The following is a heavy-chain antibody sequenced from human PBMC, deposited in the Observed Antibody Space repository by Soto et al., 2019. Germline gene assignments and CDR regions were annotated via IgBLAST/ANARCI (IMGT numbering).Heavy chain of an antibody. V-gene: IGHV3-23*01. J-gene: IGHJ3*02. CDR2: IGGSGDGT. Sequence: GGSLRLSCEASGFTFSSYTMNWVRRAPGKGLEWVATIGGSGDGTYYGDSVKGRFTISRDNSKNTLYLQMNSLRAEDTAVYYCARELASPDAFDIWGQGTMVTVSS. CDR3: ARELASPDAFDI. CDR1: GFTFSSYT.